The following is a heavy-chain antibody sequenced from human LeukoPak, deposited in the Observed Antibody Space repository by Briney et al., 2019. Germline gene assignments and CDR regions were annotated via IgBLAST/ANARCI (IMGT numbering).Heavy chain of an antibody. CDR3: ARHYCSGGSCRFDY. J-gene: IGHJ4*02. Sequence: GESLKISCKGSGFSFTSYWISWVRQVPGKGLEWMGRIDPSDSYTNYSPSFQGHVSISADKSISTVYLQWSSLRASDTAIYYCARHYCSGGSCRFDYWGQGTLVTVSS. CDR2: IDPSDSYT. V-gene: IGHV5-10-1*01. D-gene: IGHD2-15*01. CDR1: GFSFTSYW.